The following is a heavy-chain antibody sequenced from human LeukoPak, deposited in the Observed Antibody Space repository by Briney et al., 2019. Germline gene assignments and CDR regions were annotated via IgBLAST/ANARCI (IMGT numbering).Heavy chain of an antibody. J-gene: IGHJ4*02. CDR1: GGTFSSYT. Sequence: SVKASCKASGGTFSSYTISWVRQAPGQGLEWMGRIIPILGIANYAQKFQGRVTITADKSTSTAYMELSSLRSEDTAVYYCARDPSSGSYGYWGQGTLVTVSS. D-gene: IGHD1-26*01. CDR3: ARDPSSGSYGY. CDR2: IIPILGIA. V-gene: IGHV1-69*04.